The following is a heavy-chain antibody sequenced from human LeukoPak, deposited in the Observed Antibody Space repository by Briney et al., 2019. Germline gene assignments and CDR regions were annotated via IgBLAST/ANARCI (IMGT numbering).Heavy chain of an antibody. Sequence: GGSLRLSCAASGFAFSDYWMSWVRQAPGKGLEWVSTITETGGSTYYADSVKGRFTISRDNSKNTLYLQMNRLRAEDTAVYYCAKRDSYYSSSYFDYWGQGTLVTVSS. J-gene: IGHJ4*02. V-gene: IGHV3-23*01. CDR3: AKRDSYYSSSYFDY. CDR1: GFAFSDYW. D-gene: IGHD2-2*01. CDR2: ITETGGST.